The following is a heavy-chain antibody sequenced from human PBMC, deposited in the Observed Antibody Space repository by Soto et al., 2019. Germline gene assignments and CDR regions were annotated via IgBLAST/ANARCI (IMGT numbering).Heavy chain of an antibody. CDR2: ISRSGAT. CDR3: ATSLWFGTQVEL. D-gene: IGHD3-10*01. CDR1: GGYFNDNY. V-gene: IGHV4-34*01. J-gene: IGHJ5*02. Sequence: QVQLQQWGAGLLKPSETLSLSCAVYGGYFNDNYYTWFRQPPGKGLEWIGEISRSGATKYIPSLKSRATISFATSKNQVSLKVTSVTAADTAVYYCATSLWFGTQVELWGQGALVTVSS.